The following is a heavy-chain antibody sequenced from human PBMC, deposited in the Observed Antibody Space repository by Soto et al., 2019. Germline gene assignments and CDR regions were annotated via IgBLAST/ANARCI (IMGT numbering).Heavy chain of an antibody. CDR3: AKRASSSWYLAFDI. Sequence: GGSLRLSCAASGFTFDDYAMHWVRQAPGKGLEWVSGISWNSGSIGYADSVKGRFTISRDNAKNSLYLQMNSLRAEDTALYYCAKRASSSWYLAFDIWGQGTMVTVSS. V-gene: IGHV3-9*01. J-gene: IGHJ3*02. CDR2: ISWNSGSI. D-gene: IGHD6-13*01. CDR1: GFTFDDYA.